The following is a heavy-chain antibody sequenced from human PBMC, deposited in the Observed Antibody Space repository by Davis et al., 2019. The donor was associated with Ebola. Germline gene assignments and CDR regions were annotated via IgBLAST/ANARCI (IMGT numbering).Heavy chain of an antibody. CDR3: ARAPRGSPPAYYYYGMDV. J-gene: IGHJ6*02. Sequence: PSETLSLTCAVSGGSISSSNWWRWVRQPPGKGLEWIGEIYHSGSTNYNPSLKSRVTISVDTSKNQFSLKLSSVTAADTAVYYCARAPRGSPPAYYYYGMDVWGQGTTVTVSS. CDR1: GGSISSSNW. V-gene: IGHV4-4*02. D-gene: IGHD3-10*01. CDR2: IYHSGST.